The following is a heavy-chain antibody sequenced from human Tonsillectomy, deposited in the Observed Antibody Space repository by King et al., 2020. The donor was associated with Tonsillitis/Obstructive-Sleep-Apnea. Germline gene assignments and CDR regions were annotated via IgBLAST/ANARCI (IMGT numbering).Heavy chain of an antibody. CDR3: ARGGFNLNYDLGWFDP. CDR1: GFTFSSYW. CDR2: IKQDGSEK. V-gene: IGHV3-7*01. J-gene: IGHJ5*02. Sequence: EMQLVESGGGLVQPGGSLRLSCAASGFTFSSYWMSWVRQAPGKGLEWVANIKQDGSEKYYVDSVKGRFTISRDNAKNSLYLQMNSLRAEDTAVYYCARGGFNLNYDLGWFDPWGQGTLVTVSS. D-gene: IGHD1-7*01.